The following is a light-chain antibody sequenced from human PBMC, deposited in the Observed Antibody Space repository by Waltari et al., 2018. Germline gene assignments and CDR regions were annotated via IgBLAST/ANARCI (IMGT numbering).Light chain of an antibody. CDR2: GAS. V-gene: IGKV3D-7*01. CDR1: QSVSSSY. Sequence: PGERVTLSCRASQSVSSSYLTWYQQKPGQAPRLLIYGASTRATSIPARFSGSGSGTDFTLTISRLQPEDFAVYYCQQDYNPYTFCQGTKLEIK. J-gene: IGKJ2*01. CDR3: QQDYNPYT.